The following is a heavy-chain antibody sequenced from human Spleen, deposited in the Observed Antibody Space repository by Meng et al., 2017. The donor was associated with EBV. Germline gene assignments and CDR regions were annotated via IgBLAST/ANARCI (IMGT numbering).Heavy chain of an antibody. Sequence: QITLKESGPTLVKPTQTLTLTCPFSGFSLSTTGVGVGWIRQPPGKALEWLALIYWDDDKRYSPSLRSRLTITKDPSKNQVVLTMTNMDPVDTATYYCAHLYYYGSGNYYVFDYWGQGTLVTVSS. CDR3: AHLYYYGSGNYYVFDY. J-gene: IGHJ4*02. V-gene: IGHV2-5*02. D-gene: IGHD3-10*01. CDR2: IYWDDDK. CDR1: GFSLSTTGVG.